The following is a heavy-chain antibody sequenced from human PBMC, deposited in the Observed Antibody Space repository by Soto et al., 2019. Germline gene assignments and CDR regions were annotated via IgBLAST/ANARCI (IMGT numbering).Heavy chain of an antibody. CDR2: ISSSGSTI. J-gene: IGHJ4*02. CDR1: GFTFSSYE. Sequence: PGGSLRLSCAASGFTFSSYEMNWVRQAPGKGLEWVSYISSSGSTIYYADSVKGRFTISRDNAKNSLYLQMNSLRAEDTAVYYCARDLRDYYDSSGYWRAFDYWGQGTLVTVSS. V-gene: IGHV3-48*03. D-gene: IGHD3-22*01. CDR3: ARDLRDYYDSSGYWRAFDY.